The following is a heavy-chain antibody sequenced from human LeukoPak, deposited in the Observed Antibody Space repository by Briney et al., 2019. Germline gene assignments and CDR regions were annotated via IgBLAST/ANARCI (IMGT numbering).Heavy chain of an antibody. V-gene: IGHV3-74*01. CDR2: IHSDGTST. D-gene: IGHD6-19*01. Sequence: PGGSLRLSCEASGLTFSYYWMHWVRQAPGKGLVWVSRIHSDGTSTTYADSVKGRFTISRDNAKSTLYLQMNSLRAEDTAVYYCARGGSGCFGWWGQGTLVTVSS. CDR3: ARGGSGCFGW. J-gene: IGHJ4*02. CDR1: GLTFSYYW.